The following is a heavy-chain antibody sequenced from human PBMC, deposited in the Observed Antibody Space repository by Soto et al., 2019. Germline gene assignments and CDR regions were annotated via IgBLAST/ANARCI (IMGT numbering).Heavy chain of an antibody. D-gene: IGHD3-3*01. V-gene: IGHV3-30-3*01. CDR1: GFTFSSYA. J-gene: IGHJ6*02. CDR3: ARGWFGYDFWSGRLVDYYYYGMDV. CDR2: ISYDGSSK. Sequence: GGSLRLSCAASGFTFSSYAMHWVRQAPGKGLEWEAVISYDGSSKYYADSVKGRFTISRDNSKNTLYLQMNSLRAEDTAVYYCARGWFGYDFWSGRLVDYYYYGMDVWGQGTTVTVSS.